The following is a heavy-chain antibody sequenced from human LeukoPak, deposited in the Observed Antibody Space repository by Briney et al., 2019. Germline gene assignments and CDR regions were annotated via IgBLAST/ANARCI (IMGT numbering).Heavy chain of an antibody. Sequence: SETLSLTCTVSGGSISSGSYYWSWIRQPAGKELEWIGRIYTSGSTNYNPSLKSRVTISVATSKKQFSLKLSSVTAADTAVYYCARGGWNKFDYWGQGTLVTVSS. J-gene: IGHJ4*02. CDR1: GGSISSGSYY. V-gene: IGHV4-61*02. CDR3: ARGGWNKFDY. CDR2: IYTSGST. D-gene: IGHD3-22*01.